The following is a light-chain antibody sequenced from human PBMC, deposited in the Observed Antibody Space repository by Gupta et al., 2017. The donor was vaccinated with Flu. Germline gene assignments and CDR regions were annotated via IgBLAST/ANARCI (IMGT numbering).Light chain of an antibody. J-gene: IGKJ3*01. CDR2: LGS. CDR3: MQALQTPFT. V-gene: IGKV2-28*01. Sequence: CRSSQSLLHSNGYNYLDWYLQKPGQSPQLLIYLGSNRASGVPDRFSGSGSGTDFTLKISRVEAEDVGVYYCMQALQTPFTFGPGTKVDIK. CDR1: QSLLHSNGYNY.